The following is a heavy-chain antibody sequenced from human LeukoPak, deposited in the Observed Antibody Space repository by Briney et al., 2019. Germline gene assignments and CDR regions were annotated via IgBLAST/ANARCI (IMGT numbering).Heavy chain of an antibody. CDR2: ISYDGSNK. V-gene: IGHV3-30*03. CDR3: AGVQVPYSSSWYGGYFDL. Sequence: SGGSLRLSCAASGFTFSSYGMHWVRQAPGKGLEWVAVISYDGSNKYYADSVKGRFTISRDNSKNTLYLQMNSLRAEDTAVYYCAGVQVPYSSSWYGGYFDLWGRGTLVTVSS. J-gene: IGHJ2*01. CDR1: GFTFSSYG. D-gene: IGHD6-13*01.